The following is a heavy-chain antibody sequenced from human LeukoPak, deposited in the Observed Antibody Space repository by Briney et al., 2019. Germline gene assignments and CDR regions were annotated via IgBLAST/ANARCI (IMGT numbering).Heavy chain of an antibody. CDR3: ARDRSGGRPKWSGFDY. Sequence: ASVKVSCKASGGTFSSYAISWVRQAPGQGLEWMGGIIPIFGTANYAQKFQGRVTITADESTSTAYMELSSLRSEDTAVYYCARDRSGGRPKWSGFDYWGQGTLVTVSS. CDR1: GGTFSSYA. D-gene: IGHD2-15*01. CDR2: IIPIFGTA. J-gene: IGHJ4*02. V-gene: IGHV1-69*13.